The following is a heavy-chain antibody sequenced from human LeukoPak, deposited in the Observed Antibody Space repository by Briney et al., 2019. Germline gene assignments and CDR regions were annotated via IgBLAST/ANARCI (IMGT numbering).Heavy chain of an antibody. Sequence: SETLSLTCVVSGGSVSGYYWGWIRQPPGRGLEWIGYLYYSGSTNYNPSFKSRITISVDTSRNQFSLQLSSVTAADTAVYYCARIHRYCSGGACYVLDNWGQGTLVAVSS. J-gene: IGHJ4*02. V-gene: IGHV4-59*02. CDR3: ARIHRYCSGGACYVLDN. CDR2: LYYSGST. D-gene: IGHD2-15*01. CDR1: GGSVSGYY.